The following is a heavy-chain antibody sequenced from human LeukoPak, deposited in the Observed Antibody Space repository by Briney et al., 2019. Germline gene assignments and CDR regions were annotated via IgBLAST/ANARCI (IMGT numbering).Heavy chain of an antibody. V-gene: IGHV4-39*07. D-gene: IGHD1-26*01. CDR2: IYYSGST. Sequence: KPSETLSLTCTVSGGSISSSSYYWGWIRQPPGKGLEWIGSIYYSGSTYYNPSLKSRVTILVDTSKNQFSLKVSSVTAADTAVYYCARGQYSGSCFDNWGQGSLVTVSS. CDR1: GGSISSSSYY. J-gene: IGHJ4*02. CDR3: ARGQYSGSCFDN.